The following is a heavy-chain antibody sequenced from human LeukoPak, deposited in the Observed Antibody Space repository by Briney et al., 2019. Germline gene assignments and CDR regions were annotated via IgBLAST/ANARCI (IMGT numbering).Heavy chain of an antibody. Sequence: GGSLRLSCAASGFTFSSYGMHWVRQAPGKGLEWVAVIWYDGSNKYYADSVKGRFTISRDNSKNTLYLQMNSLRAEDTAVYYCARVAVDYGSGLLVDYWGQGTLVTVSS. CDR1: GFTFSSYG. CDR3: ARVAVDYGSGLLVDY. V-gene: IGHV3-33*01. CDR2: IWYDGSNK. J-gene: IGHJ4*02. D-gene: IGHD3-10*01.